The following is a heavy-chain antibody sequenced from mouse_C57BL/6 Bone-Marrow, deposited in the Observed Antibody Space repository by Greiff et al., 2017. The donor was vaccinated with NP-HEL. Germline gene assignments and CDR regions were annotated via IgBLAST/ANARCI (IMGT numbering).Heavy chain of an antibody. V-gene: IGHV1-26*01. J-gene: IGHJ1*03. CDR3: ARSRVLPVLRPRRYFDV. CDR1: GYTFTDYY. Sequence: EVQLQQSGPELVKPGASVKISCKASGYTFTDYYMNWVKQSHGKSLEWIGDINPNNGGTSYNQKFKGKATLTVDKSSSTAYMELRSLTSEDSAVYYCARSRVLPVLRPRRYFDVWGTGTTVTVSS. CDR2: INPNNGGT. D-gene: IGHD1-2*01.